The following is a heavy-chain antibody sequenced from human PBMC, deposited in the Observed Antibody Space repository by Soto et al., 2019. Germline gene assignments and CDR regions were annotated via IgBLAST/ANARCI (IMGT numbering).Heavy chain of an antibody. V-gene: IGHV1-18*01. CDR2: ISPYSGYT. J-gene: IGHJ4*02. CDR3: AREASVLIPAAQPSRFDS. Sequence: ASVKVSCRGFGYSFMKYGINWVRQAPGQGLEWLGWISPYSGYTHSAQKFHGRLTLTTDTAASTAYMELRILRSADTALYYCAREASVLIPAAQPSRFDSWGQGTLVTVS. CDR1: GYSFMKYG. D-gene: IGHD2-2*01.